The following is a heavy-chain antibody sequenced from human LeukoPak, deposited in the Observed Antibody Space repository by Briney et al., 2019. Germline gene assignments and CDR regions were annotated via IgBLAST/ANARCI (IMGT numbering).Heavy chain of an antibody. V-gene: IGHV4-39*01. D-gene: IGHD2-15*01. CDR3: ARQPDTVVVLAAFSFDY. Sequence: PSETLSLTCTVSGGSISSSSYYWGWIRQPPGKGLEWIGRIYYSGSTYYNPSLKSRVTISVDTSKNQFSLKLSSVTAVDTAVYYCARQPDTVVVLAAFSFDYWGQGTLVTVSS. CDR2: IYYSGST. J-gene: IGHJ4*02. CDR1: GGSISSSSYY.